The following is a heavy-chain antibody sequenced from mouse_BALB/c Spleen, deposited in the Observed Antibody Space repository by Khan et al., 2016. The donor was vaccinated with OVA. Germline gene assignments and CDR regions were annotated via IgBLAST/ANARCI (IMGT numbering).Heavy chain of an antibody. CDR3: TPNSVRYYYSMDY. CDR1: GFTFSDAW. J-gene: IGHJ4*01. CDR2: IRSKAINHAT. Sequence: EVKLEESGGGLVQPGGSMKLSCAASGFTFSDAWMYWVRQSPEKGLEWVAEIRSKAINHATYYAESVRGRFTISRDDAKSSVYLHMTNLRPDDTGIYYCTPNSVRYYYSMDYWGQGTSVTVSS. V-gene: IGHV6-6*01. D-gene: IGHD3-2*02.